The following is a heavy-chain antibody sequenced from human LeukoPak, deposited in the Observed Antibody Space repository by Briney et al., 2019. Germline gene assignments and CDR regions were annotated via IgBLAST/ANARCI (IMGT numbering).Heavy chain of an antibody. CDR2: IRSKANSYAT. CDR3: TRAHSSSHYYYYGMDV. CDR1: GFTFSGSA. J-gene: IGHJ6*04. D-gene: IGHD6-13*01. V-gene: IGHV3-73*01. Sequence: GGSLRLSCAASGFTFSGSAMHWVRQASGKGLEWVGRIRSKANSYATAYAASVKGRFTISRDDSKNTAYLQMNSLKTEGTAVYYCTRAHSSSHYYYYGMDVWGKGTTVTVSS.